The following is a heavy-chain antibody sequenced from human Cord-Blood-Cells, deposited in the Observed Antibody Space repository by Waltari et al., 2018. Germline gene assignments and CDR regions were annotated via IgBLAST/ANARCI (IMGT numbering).Heavy chain of an antibody. Sequence: QVQLQESGPGLVKPSETLSLTCTVSGGSVSSGSYYWSWIRQPPGKGLEWIGYIYYSGSTNYNPSLKSRVTISVDTSKNQFSLKLSSVTAADTAVYYCARGETYYYGSGSYYFDYWGQGTLVTVSS. J-gene: IGHJ4*02. CDR3: ARGETYYYGSGSYYFDY. D-gene: IGHD3-10*01. CDR2: IYYSGST. CDR1: GGSVSSGSYY. V-gene: IGHV4-61*01.